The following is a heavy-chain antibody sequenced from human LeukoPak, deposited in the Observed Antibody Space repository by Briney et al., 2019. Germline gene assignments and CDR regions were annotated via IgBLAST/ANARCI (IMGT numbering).Heavy chain of an antibody. CDR3: AKNPSRNNYYDSTYYFDY. J-gene: IGHJ4*02. V-gene: IGHV3-23*01. CDR1: GFTFSSYA. D-gene: IGHD3-22*01. Sequence: PGGSLRLSCAASGFTFSSYAMSWVRQAPGKGLEWVSAISGSGGSTYYADSVKGRFTTSRDNSKNTLYLQMNSLRAEDTAVYYCAKNPSRNNYYDSTYYFDYWGQGTLVTVSS. CDR2: ISGSGGST.